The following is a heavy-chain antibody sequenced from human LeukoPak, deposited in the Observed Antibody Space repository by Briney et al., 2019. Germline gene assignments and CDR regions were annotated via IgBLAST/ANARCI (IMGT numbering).Heavy chain of an antibody. CDR3: ARDRVTMVRGVMRYYFDY. Sequence: PSETLSLTCTVSGGSTSSYYWSWIRQPAGKGLEWIGRIYTSGSTNYNPSLKSRVTMSVDTSKNQFSLKLSSVTAADTAVYYCARDRVTMVRGVMRYYFDYRGQGTLVTVSS. CDR2: IYTSGST. J-gene: IGHJ4*02. CDR1: GGSTSSYY. V-gene: IGHV4-4*07. D-gene: IGHD3-10*01.